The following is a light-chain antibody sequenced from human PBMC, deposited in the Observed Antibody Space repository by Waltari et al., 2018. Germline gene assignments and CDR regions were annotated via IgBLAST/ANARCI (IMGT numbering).Light chain of an antibody. CDR2: QAS. CDR1: QAIGIY. CDR3: GKHNSNPCT. Sequence: IQSTLSPPPLSSSVRDRATTICRASQAIGIYFAWYQQKPGQAPKLLIYQASTLESAVSSTFSGSQAGTEFTHTSCSLQPEDFEIYYCGKHNSNPCTSGPRTKLAI. J-gene: IGKJ3*01. V-gene: IGKV1-9*01.